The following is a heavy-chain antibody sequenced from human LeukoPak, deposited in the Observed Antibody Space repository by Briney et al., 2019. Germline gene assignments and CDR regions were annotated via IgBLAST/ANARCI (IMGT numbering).Heavy chain of an antibody. CDR2: IRSKANSYAT. CDR1: GFTFSGSA. J-gene: IGHJ4*02. CDR3: ARRDASGSYDEDY. D-gene: IGHD1-26*01. Sequence: PGGSLRLSCAASGFTFSGSAMHWVRQASGKGLEWVGRIRSKANSYATAYAASVKGRFTISRDDSTNTAYLQMNSLKTEDTAVYYCARRDASGSYDEDYWGQGTLVTVSS. V-gene: IGHV3-73*01.